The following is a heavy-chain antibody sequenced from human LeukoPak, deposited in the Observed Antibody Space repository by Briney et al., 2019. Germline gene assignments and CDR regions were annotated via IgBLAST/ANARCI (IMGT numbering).Heavy chain of an antibody. CDR2: INHSGST. V-gene: IGHV4-34*01. CDR1: GGSFSGYY. CDR3: ARGVQLRFLGWLRNNWFDP. J-gene: IGHJ5*02. D-gene: IGHD3-3*01. Sequence: SETLSLTCAVYGGSFSGYYWSWIRQPPGKGLEWIGEINHSGSTNYNPSLKSRVTISVDTSKNQFSLKLSSVTAADTAVYYCARGVQLRFLGWLRNNWFDPWGQGTLVTVSS.